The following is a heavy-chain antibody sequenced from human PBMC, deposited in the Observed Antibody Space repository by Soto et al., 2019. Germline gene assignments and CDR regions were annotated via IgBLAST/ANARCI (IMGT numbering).Heavy chain of an antibody. V-gene: IGHV3-23*01. CDR2: ISGSGDST. J-gene: IGHJ4*02. CDR3: AKERGKGADRYSFDA. CDR1: GFTFSSYT. Sequence: GGSLRLSCAASGFTFSSYTMTWVHQAPGKGLEWVSAISGSGDSTYYADSVKGRFTISRDQSKNTLYLQMHSLRAEDTPFFFCAKERGKGADRYSFDAWGQGPLVTVS.